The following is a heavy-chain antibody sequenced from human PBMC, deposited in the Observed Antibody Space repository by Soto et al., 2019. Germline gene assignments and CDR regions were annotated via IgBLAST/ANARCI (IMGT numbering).Heavy chain of an antibody. D-gene: IGHD4-17*01. Sequence: SETLSLTCTVSSDSSISYYWNWIRQPPGRGLEWIGYIFYSGTTNYSPSLKSRVTMSVDRSKNQISLKLSSVTAADTAVYYCARMGDYGSFDYWGQGTLVTVSS. CDR1: SDSSISYY. J-gene: IGHJ4*02. CDR2: IFYSGTT. CDR3: ARMGDYGSFDY. V-gene: IGHV4-59*01.